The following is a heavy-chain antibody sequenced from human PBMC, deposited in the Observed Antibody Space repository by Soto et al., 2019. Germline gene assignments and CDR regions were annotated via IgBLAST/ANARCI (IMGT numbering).Heavy chain of an antibody. V-gene: IGHV1-69*01. Sequence: QGQLVQSGAEVKKPGSSVKVSSKASGGSFRTYAINWVRQAPGQGLEWMGGIIPMLAAPTYAQKFQGRLTITADESTTTVYMELSSLTSEDTAVYYCARVGPPSPSVIWFFDLWGRGTLVTVSS. CDR1: GGSFRTYA. D-gene: IGHD2-21*01. CDR2: IIPMLAAP. J-gene: IGHJ2*01. CDR3: ARVGPPSPSVIWFFDL.